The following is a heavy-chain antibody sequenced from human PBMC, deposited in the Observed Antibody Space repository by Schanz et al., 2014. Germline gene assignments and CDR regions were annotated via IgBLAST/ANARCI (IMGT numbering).Heavy chain of an antibody. V-gene: IGHV4-59*01. CDR2: IYYSGST. J-gene: IGHJ6*02. CDR1: GGSISSFY. Sequence: QLHQWGAGLLKPSETLSLTCAVSGGSISSFYWSWIRQPPGKGLEWIANIYYSGSTNYNPSLKSRVTISADTSKNQFSLKMRSVTAADTAVYYCARAEINSGYARYYYGMDVWGQGTTVTVSS. D-gene: IGHD5-12*01. CDR3: ARAEINSGYARYYYGMDV.